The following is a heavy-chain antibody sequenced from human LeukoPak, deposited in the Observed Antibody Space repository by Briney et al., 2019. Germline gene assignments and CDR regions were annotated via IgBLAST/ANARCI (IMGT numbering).Heavy chain of an antibody. CDR1: AYTFTGYY. D-gene: IGHD3-3*01. J-gene: IGHJ4*02. CDR3: ARDQPNYDFWSGNFDY. CDR2: INPNSGGT. V-gene: IGHV1-2*02. Sequence: ASVKVSCKASAYTFTGYYMHWVRQAPGQGLEWMGWINPNSGGTNYAQKFQGRVTMTRDTSISTAYMELSRLRSDDTAVYYCARDQPNYDFWSGNFDYWGQGTLVTVSS.